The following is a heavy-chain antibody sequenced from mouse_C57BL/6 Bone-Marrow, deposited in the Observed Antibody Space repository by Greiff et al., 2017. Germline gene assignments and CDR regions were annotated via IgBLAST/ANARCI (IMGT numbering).Heavy chain of an antibody. Sequence: QVQLQQPGAELVKPGASVKLSCKASGYTFTSYWMHWVKQRPGQGLVWIGMIHPNSGSTNYNEKFKSKATLTVDKSSSTAYMQLSSLTSEDSAVXYCARDYYVLFDYWGQGTTLTVSS. J-gene: IGHJ2*01. CDR2: IHPNSGST. D-gene: IGHD1-1*01. V-gene: IGHV1-64*01. CDR3: ARDYYVLFDY. CDR1: GYTFTSYW.